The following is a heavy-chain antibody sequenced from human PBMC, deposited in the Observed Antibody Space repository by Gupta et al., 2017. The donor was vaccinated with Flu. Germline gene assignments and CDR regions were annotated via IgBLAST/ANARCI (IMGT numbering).Heavy chain of an antibody. D-gene: IGHD3-22*01. CDR2: IWYDGSNK. V-gene: IGHV3-33*01. J-gene: IGHJ4*02. Sequence: QVQLVESVGGVVQPGRSLRLSCAASGFPFSSYGMHGVRKAPGKGLEWVAVIWYDGSNKYYADSVKGRFTISRDNSKNTLYLQMNSLRAEDTAVYYCARYYDSSGYYYSADYWGQGTLVTVSS. CDR3: ARYYDSSGYYYSADY. CDR1: GFPFSSYG.